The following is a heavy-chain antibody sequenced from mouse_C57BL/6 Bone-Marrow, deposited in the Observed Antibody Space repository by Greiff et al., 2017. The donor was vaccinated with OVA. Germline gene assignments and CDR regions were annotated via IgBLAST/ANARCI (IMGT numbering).Heavy chain of an antibody. CDR1: GFTFSDYY. D-gene: IGHD1-1*01. Sequence: VQLKESGGGLVQPGGSLKLSCAASGFTFSDYYMYWVRQTPEKRLEWVAYVSNGGGSTYYPDTVKGRFTISRDNAKNTLYLQRSRLKSEDTAMYYCARQRYYYGSSLYWYFDVWGTGTTVTVSS. CDR2: VSNGGGST. J-gene: IGHJ1*03. CDR3: ARQRYYYGSSLYWYFDV. V-gene: IGHV5-12*01.